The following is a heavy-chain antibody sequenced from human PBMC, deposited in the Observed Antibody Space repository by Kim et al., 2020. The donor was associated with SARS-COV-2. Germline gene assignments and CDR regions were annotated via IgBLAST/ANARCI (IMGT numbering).Heavy chain of an antibody. CDR2: IYSGGST. J-gene: IGHJ4*02. Sequence: LSLTCAASGFTVSSNYMSWVRQAPWKGREWVSVIYSGGSTYYAESVKGRFTISRHNSKNTRYLQMNSLRAEDTAVYYCARVLSVAGMIFMDYWGQGTLVTVSS. CDR1: GFTVSSNY. CDR3: ARVLSVAGMIFMDY. V-gene: IGHV3-53*04. D-gene: IGHD6-19*01.